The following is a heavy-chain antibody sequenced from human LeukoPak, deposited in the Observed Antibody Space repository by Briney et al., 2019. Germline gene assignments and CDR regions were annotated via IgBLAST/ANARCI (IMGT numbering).Heavy chain of an antibody. Sequence: SETLSLTCTVSGGSISSSTYYWGWIRRPPGKGLEWIGSIYYSGSTYYNPSLKSRVTVSVDTSKNQFSLKLSSVTAADTALYYCVRGSTLRHYQYWGQGILVTVSS. D-gene: IGHD3-16*01. CDR2: IYYSGST. CDR3: VRGSTLRHYQY. CDR1: GGSISSSTYY. J-gene: IGHJ4*02. V-gene: IGHV4-39*01.